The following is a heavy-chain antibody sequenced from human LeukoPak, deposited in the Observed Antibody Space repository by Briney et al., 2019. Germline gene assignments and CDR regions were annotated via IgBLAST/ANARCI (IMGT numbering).Heavy chain of an antibody. Sequence: ASVTVSCKASGYTFTSYYMHWVRQAPGQGLEWMGWINPHSGGTNYAQEFQGRVTMTRDTSISTAYMELSSLRPDDTAVYSCARGVTARGFYYYMDIWGNGTTVTISS. CDR2: INPHSGGT. D-gene: IGHD2-21*02. V-gene: IGHV1-2*02. CDR3: ARGVTARGFYYYMDI. CDR1: GYTFTSYY. J-gene: IGHJ6*03.